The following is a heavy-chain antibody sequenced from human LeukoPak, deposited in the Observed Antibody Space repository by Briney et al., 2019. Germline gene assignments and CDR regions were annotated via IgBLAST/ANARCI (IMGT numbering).Heavy chain of an antibody. J-gene: IGHJ4*02. D-gene: IGHD6-6*01. CDR1: GYTFTSYG. CDR2: INPNSGGT. Sequence: GASVKVSCKASGYTFTSYGISWVRQAPGQGLEWMGRINPNSGGTNYAQKFQGRVTMTRDTSISTAYMELSRLRSDDTAVYYCARVHSSSSWATFDYWGQGTLVTVSS. V-gene: IGHV1-2*06. CDR3: ARVHSSSSWATFDY.